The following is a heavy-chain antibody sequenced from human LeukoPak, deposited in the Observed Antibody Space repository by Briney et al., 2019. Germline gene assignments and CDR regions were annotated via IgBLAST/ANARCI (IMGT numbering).Heavy chain of an antibody. D-gene: IGHD3-22*01. CDR2: ISSSSSYI. CDR1: GFTFSSDS. J-gene: IGHJ3*02. V-gene: IGHV3-21*01. Sequence: GGALRLSCAASGFTFSSDSMNWVRQAPGKGLEWVSSISSSSSYIYYADSVKGRFTISRDNAKNSLYLQMHSLRADDTAVYYCAREDDSYDTSRYHDAFDIWGQGTMVTVPS. CDR3: AREDDSYDTSRYHDAFDI.